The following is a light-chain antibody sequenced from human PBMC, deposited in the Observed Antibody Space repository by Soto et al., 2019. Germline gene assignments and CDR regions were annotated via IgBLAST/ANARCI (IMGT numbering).Light chain of an antibody. V-gene: IGLV2-14*01. CDR2: EVS. CDR1: SSDVGSYNY. Sequence: QAAVTQPASVSGSPGQSITISCTGTSSDVGSYNYVSWYQLHPGKAPKLMIYEVSNRPSGVSNRFSGSKSGDTASLTISGLQAEDEADYYCSSYTTRTTLYVFGTGTKV. CDR3: SSYTTRTTLYV. J-gene: IGLJ1*01.